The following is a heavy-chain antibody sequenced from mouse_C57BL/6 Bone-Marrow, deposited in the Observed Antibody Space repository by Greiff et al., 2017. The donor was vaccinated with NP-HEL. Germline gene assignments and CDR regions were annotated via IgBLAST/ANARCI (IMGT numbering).Heavy chain of an antibody. J-gene: IGHJ2*01. CDR2: ISGGGGNT. CDR3: ARRRYYGSLYYFDY. D-gene: IGHD1-1*01. CDR1: GFTFSSYT. V-gene: IGHV5-9*01. Sequence: EVKVEESGGGLVKPGGSLKLSCAASGFTFSSYTMSWVRQTPEKRLEWVATISGGGGNTYYPDSVKGRFTISRDTAKNTLYLQMSSLRSEDTALYYCARRRYYGSLYYFDYWGQGTTLTVSS.